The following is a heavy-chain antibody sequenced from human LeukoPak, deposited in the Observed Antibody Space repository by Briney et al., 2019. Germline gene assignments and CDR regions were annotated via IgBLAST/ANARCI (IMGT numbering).Heavy chain of an antibody. CDR3: ARHRPGWLQSSFDY. Sequence: SETLSLTCSVSGGSISSSSSYWGWIRQPPGKGLEWIGSIYYSGSSFDNPALKSRVTISVDTSKNQFSLKLSSVTAADTAVYYCARHRPGWLQSSFDYWGQGTLVTVSS. CDR2: IYYSGSS. V-gene: IGHV4-39*01. D-gene: IGHD5-24*01. J-gene: IGHJ4*02. CDR1: GGSISSSSSY.